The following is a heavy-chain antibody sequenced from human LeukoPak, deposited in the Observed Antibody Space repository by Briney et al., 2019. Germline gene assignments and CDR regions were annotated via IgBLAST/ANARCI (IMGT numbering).Heavy chain of an antibody. Sequence: ASVKVSRKASGYTFTGYFIHWVRQVPGQGLEWMGWINPNSGGTNYAQKFQGRVTMTRDTSTNTAYMELSRLRSDDTAIYYCARESIIPAARGDYWGQGTLVTVSS. J-gene: IGHJ4*02. V-gene: IGHV1-2*02. CDR2: INPNSGGT. D-gene: IGHD2-2*01. CDR3: ARESIIPAARGDY. CDR1: GYTFTGYF.